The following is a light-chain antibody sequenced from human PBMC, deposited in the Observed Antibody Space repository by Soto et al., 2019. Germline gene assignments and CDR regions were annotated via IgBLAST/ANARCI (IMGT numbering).Light chain of an antibody. CDR2: GAS. V-gene: IGKV3-20*01. CDR3: QQYGSSPLT. CDR1: QSVSSSF. Sequence: EIVLTQSPGTLSLSPGERATLSCRASQSVSSSFLAWYQQKPGQAPRLLIKGASSRATGIPDRFSGSGSGTAFTLTISRLEPEDVAVYYCQQYGSSPLTFGGGTKVEIK. J-gene: IGKJ4*01.